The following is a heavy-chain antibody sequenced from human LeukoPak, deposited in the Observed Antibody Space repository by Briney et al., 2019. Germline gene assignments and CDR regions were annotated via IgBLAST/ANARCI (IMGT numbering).Heavy chain of an antibody. CDR1: GFTFSSYW. CDR2: IKQDGSEK. D-gene: IGHD1-26*01. Sequence: PGGSLRLSCAASGFTFSSYWMSWVRQAPGKGLEGVANIKQDGSEKYYVDSVKGRFTISRDNAKNSLYLQMNSLRAEDTAVYYCARGKSGSYYSSGYWGQGTLVTVSS. CDR3: ARGKSGSYYSSGY. V-gene: IGHV3-7*01. J-gene: IGHJ4*02.